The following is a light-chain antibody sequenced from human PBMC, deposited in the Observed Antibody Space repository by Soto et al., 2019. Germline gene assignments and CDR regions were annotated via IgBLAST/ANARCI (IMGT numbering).Light chain of an antibody. CDR3: QQYGTSEII. Sequence: DIVLTQSPDTLSWSPGNRATLSCGASQSLTNSYIAWYQVKPGQAPRPVIYDTSSRATGIPDRFSGSGYGTDFNLTITRLETEDFAVFYCQQYGTSEIIFGQGTRLEIK. V-gene: IGKV3-20*01. CDR2: DTS. J-gene: IGKJ5*01. CDR1: QSLTNSY.